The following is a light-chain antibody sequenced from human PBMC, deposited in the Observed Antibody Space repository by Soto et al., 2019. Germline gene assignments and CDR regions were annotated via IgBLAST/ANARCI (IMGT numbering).Light chain of an antibody. V-gene: IGKV1-5*03. CDR3: QQCNSYPWT. CDR1: QSISIW. Sequence: DIQMTQSPSTLSASVGDRVTITCRASQSISIWLAWYQQKPGKAPNLLIYKASNLESGVPSRFSGSGSGTEFPLTISSLQPDDFPTYYCQQCNSYPWTFGQGTKVEIK. J-gene: IGKJ1*01. CDR2: KAS.